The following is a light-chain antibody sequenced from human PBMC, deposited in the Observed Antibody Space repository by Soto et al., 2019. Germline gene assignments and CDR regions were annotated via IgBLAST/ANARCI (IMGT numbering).Light chain of an antibody. J-gene: IGKJ4*01. Sequence: DIQMTQSPSTLSGSVGDRVTITCRASQTISSWLAWYQQKPGKAPKLLIYKASTLQAGVPSRFSGSGSGTDFTLTISSLQPEDVAAYYCQKYNSAPLTFGGGTKVDTK. V-gene: IGKV1-27*01. CDR2: KAS. CDR1: QTISSW. CDR3: QKYNSAPLT.